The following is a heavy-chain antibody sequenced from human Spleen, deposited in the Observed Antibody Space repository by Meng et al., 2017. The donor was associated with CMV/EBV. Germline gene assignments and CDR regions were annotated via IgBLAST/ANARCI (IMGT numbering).Heavy chain of an antibody. J-gene: IGHJ5*02. D-gene: IGHD3-3*01. V-gene: IGHV1-24*01. Sequence: ASVKVSCKVSGYTLSDLSMHWVRQAAGKGPEWLGGFDPQSAKTVYAQKFQGRLTMTEDTSTDTAYMELRSLISEDTAVYYCASPPDVTISWGQGTLVTVSS. CDR2: FDPQSAKT. CDR3: ASPPDVTIS. CDR1: GYTLSDLS.